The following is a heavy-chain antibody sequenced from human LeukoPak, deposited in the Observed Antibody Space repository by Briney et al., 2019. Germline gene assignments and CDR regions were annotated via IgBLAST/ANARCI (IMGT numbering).Heavy chain of an antibody. CDR3: ARDKRSAVTTSFDY. Sequence: PGGSLRLSCAASGFTFSSYSMNWVRQAPGKGLEWVSYISSSSSTIYYADSVKGRFTISRDNAKNSLYLQMNSLRAEDTAVYYCARDKRSAVTTSFDYWGQGTLVTVSS. J-gene: IGHJ4*02. D-gene: IGHD4-17*01. CDR2: ISSSSSTI. CDR1: GFTFSSYS. V-gene: IGHV3-48*04.